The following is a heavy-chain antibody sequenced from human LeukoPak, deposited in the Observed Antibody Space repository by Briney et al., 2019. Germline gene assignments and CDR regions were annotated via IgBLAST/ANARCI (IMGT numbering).Heavy chain of an antibody. CDR2: IYHSGST. CDR3: ASSYYDSSGYYAY. D-gene: IGHD3-22*01. Sequence: SQTLSLTCAVSGGSISSGGYSWSWIRQPPGKGLEWIGYIYHSGSTYYNPSLKSRVTISVDRSKNQFSLKLSSVTAADTAVYYCASSYYDSSGYYAYWGQGTLVTVSS. CDR1: GGSISSGGYS. V-gene: IGHV4-30-2*02. J-gene: IGHJ4*02.